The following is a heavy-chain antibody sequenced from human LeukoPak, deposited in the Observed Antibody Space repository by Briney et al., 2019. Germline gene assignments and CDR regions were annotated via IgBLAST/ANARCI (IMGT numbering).Heavy chain of an antibody. V-gene: IGHV3-30*02. CDR3: AKEDAVYDILTGYSYYFDY. J-gene: IGHJ4*02. CDR1: GFTFSSYG. Sequence: GGSLRLSCAASGFTFSSYGMHWVRQAPGKGLEWVAFIRDDGSNKYYADSVKGRFTISRDNSKNTLYLQMNSLRAEDTAVYYCAKEDAVYDILTGYSYYFDYWGQGTLVTVSS. D-gene: IGHD3-9*01. CDR2: IRDDGSNK.